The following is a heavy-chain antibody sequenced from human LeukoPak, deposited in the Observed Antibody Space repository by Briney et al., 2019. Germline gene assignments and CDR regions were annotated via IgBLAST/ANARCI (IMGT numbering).Heavy chain of an antibody. CDR1: GGTFSSYA. CDR2: IIPIFGTA. CDR3: ARDQAVAGSDNNWFDP. J-gene: IGHJ5*02. V-gene: IGHV1-69*06. D-gene: IGHD6-19*01. Sequence: ASVTVSCKASGGTFSSYAISWVRQAPGQGLEWMGGIIPIFGTANYAQKFQGRVTITADKSTSTAYMELSSLRSEDTAVYYCARDQAVAGSDNNWFDPWGQGTLVTVSS.